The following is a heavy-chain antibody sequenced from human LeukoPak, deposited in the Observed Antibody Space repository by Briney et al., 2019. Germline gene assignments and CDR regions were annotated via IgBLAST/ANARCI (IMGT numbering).Heavy chain of an antibody. V-gene: IGHV1-2*02. D-gene: IGHD3-22*01. Sequence: GASVKVSCKASGYTFTGYYMHWVRQAPGQGLEWMGWINPNSGGTNYAQKFQGRVTMTRDTSISTAYMELSRLRSDDTAVYYCARPQRNYYDSSGYYTWGQGTLVTVSS. CDR1: GYTFTGYY. CDR3: ARPQRNYYDSSGYYT. CDR2: INPNSGGT. J-gene: IGHJ5*02.